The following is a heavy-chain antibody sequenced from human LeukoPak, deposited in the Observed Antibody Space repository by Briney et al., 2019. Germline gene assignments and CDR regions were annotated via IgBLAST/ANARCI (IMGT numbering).Heavy chain of an antibody. Sequence: GGSLRLSCAASGFTFSNAWMSWVRQAPGKGLEWVGRIKSKTDGGTTDYAAPVKGRFTISRDDSKNTLCLQMNSLKTEDTAVYYCTTEPAMVGDAFDIWGQGTMVTVSS. V-gene: IGHV3-15*01. CDR2: IKSKTDGGTT. J-gene: IGHJ3*02. CDR3: TTEPAMVGDAFDI. CDR1: GFTFSNAW. D-gene: IGHD5-18*01.